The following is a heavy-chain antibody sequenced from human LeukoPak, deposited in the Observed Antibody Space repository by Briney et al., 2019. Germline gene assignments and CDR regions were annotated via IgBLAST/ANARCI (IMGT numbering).Heavy chain of an antibody. CDR1: GGSISSYY. CDR3: ARVIRAEENPTFDI. CDR2: IYYSGST. V-gene: IGHV4-59*01. J-gene: IGHJ3*02. Sequence: SETLSLTCTVSGGSISSYYWSWLRQPAGKGLEWIGYIYYSGSTNYNPSLKSRVTISVDTSKNQFSLKLSSVTAADTAVFYCARVIRAEENPTFDIWGQGTMVTVSS.